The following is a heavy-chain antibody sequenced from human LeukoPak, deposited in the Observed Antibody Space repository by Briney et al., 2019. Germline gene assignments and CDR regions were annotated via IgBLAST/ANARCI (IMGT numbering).Heavy chain of an antibody. CDR1: GFTFSSYG. Sequence: GGSLRLPCAASGFTFSSYGMHWVRQAPGKGLEWVAYITRSSSPIYYADSVKGRFTISRDNVENSLHLQMNSLRAEDTAMYYCTRDPHALDYWGQGTLVTVSS. CDR3: TRDPHALDY. J-gene: IGHJ4*02. CDR2: ITRSSSPI. V-gene: IGHV3-48*01.